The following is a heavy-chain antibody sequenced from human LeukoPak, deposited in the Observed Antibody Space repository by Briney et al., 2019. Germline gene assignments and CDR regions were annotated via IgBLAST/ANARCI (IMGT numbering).Heavy chain of an antibody. Sequence: GGSLRLSCAASGFTFSSYGMHWVRQAPGKGLEWVSAISGSGGSTYYADSVKGRFTISRDNSKNTLYLQMNSLRAEDTAVYYCAKGPRVYQYGSGSETDHYYYMDVWGKGTTVTVSS. CDR3: AKGPRVYQYGSGSETDHYYYMDV. CDR2: ISGSGGST. V-gene: IGHV3-23*01. CDR1: GFTFSSYG. D-gene: IGHD3-10*01. J-gene: IGHJ6*03.